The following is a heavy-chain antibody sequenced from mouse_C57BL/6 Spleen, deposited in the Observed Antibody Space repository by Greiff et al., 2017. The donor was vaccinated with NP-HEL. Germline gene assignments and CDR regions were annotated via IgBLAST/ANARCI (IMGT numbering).Heavy chain of an antibody. J-gene: IGHJ3*01. Sequence: VQLVESGAELVKPGASVKISCKASGYAFSSYWMNWVKQRPGKGLEWIGQIYPGDGDTNYNGKFKGKATLTADKSSSTAYMQLSSLTSEDSAVYFCARSDYSNLFAYWGQGTLVTVSA. CDR1: GYAFSSYW. CDR3: ARSDYSNLFAY. D-gene: IGHD2-5*01. CDR2: IYPGDGDT. V-gene: IGHV1-80*01.